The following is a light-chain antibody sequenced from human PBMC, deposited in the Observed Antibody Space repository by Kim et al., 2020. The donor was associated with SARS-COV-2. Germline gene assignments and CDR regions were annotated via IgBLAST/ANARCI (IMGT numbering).Light chain of an antibody. CDR2: GAS. CDR3: QQYSSSLWT. Sequence: EIVLTQSPGTLSLSPGERATLSCRASQSVSSSYLAWYQQKPGQAPRLLIYGASSRATGIPDRFSGSGSGTDFTLTISRLEPEDFAVYYWQQYSSSLWTFGQGTKVDIK. J-gene: IGKJ1*01. CDR1: QSVSSSY. V-gene: IGKV3-20*01.